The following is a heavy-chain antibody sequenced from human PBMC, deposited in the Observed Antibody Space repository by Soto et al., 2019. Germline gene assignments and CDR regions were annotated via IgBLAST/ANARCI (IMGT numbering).Heavy chain of an antibody. V-gene: IGHV1-18*01. CDR3: ARELRRQYSSRWYFDY. Sequence: ASLKVSCKASGYTFTSYGISWVRRAPGQGLEWMGWISAYNGNTNYAQKLQGRVTMTTDTSTSTAYMELRSLRSDDTAVYYCARELRRQYSSRWYFDYWAQGTLVTVSS. D-gene: IGHD6-6*01. CDR1: GYTFTSYG. CDR2: ISAYNGNT. J-gene: IGHJ4*02.